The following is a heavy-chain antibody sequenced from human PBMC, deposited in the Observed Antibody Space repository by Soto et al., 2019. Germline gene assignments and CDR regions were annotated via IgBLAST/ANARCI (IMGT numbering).Heavy chain of an antibody. CDR3: ARRRSSSGGRTSNFDY. CDR2: IYYSGST. Sequence: SETLSLTCTVSGGSISSSSYYWGWIRQPPGKGLEWIGSIYYSGSTYYNPSLKSRVTISVDTSKNQFSLKLSSVTVADMAVYYCARRRSSSGGRTSNFDYWGQGTLVTVSS. J-gene: IGHJ4*02. D-gene: IGHD2-15*01. V-gene: IGHV4-39*01. CDR1: GGSISSSSYY.